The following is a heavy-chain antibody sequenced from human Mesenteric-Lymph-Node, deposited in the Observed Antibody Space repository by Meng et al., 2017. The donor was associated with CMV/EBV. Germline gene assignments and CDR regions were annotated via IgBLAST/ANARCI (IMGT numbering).Heavy chain of an antibody. V-gene: IGHV3-21*01. Sequence: GGSLRLSCAASGFTVSSNHMSWVRQAPGKGLEWVSSISSSSSYIYYADSVKGRFTISRDNAKNSLYLQMNSLRAEDTAVYYCARDPGYCSSTSCSGFAFDIWGQGTMVTVSS. J-gene: IGHJ3*02. CDR2: ISSSSSYI. CDR1: GFTVSSNH. D-gene: IGHD2-2*01. CDR3: ARDPGYCSSTSCSGFAFDI.